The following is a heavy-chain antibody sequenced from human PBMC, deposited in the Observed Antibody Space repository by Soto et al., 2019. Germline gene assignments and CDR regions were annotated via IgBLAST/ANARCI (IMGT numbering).Heavy chain of an antibody. J-gene: IGHJ4*02. D-gene: IGHD1-1*01. V-gene: IGHV4-30-2*01. CDR1: GGSISSGCYA. Sequence: TLSLPFAVSGGSISSGCYAWSWIRQPPGKGLEWIGYIYHSGSTYYNPSLKSRVTISVDRSKNQFSLKLSSVTAADTAVYYCARDKLDLGYFDDWGQGTLVTVSS. CDR3: ARDKLDLGYFDD. CDR2: IYHSGST.